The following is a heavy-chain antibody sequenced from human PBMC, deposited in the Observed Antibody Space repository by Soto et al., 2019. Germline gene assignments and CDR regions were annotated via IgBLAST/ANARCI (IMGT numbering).Heavy chain of an antibody. CDR2: IRSKANSYAT. Sequence: PGGSLRLSCAASGFTFSGSAMHWVRQASGKGLEWVGRIRSKANSYATAYAASVKGRFTISRDDSKNTAYLQMNSLKTEDTAVYYCTRPPPVVGATTLDDYWGQGTLVTVSS. CDR3: TRPPPVVGATTLDDY. D-gene: IGHD1-26*01. J-gene: IGHJ4*02. CDR1: GFTFSGSA. V-gene: IGHV3-73*01.